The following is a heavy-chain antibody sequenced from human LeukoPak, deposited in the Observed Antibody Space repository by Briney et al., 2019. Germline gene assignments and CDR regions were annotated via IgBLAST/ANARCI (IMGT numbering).Heavy chain of an antibody. CDR2: IYYSGST. J-gene: IGHJ4*02. CDR1: GGSITINYY. Sequence: NSSETLSLTCTVSGGSITINYYWGWPRQPPGKGLEWIGSIYYSGSTYYNPSLKSRVTISVDTSKNQFSLKLSSVTAADTAVYYCARQSGYNYGFDYWGQGTLVTVSS. V-gene: IGHV4-39*01. D-gene: IGHD5-18*01. CDR3: ARQSGYNYGFDY.